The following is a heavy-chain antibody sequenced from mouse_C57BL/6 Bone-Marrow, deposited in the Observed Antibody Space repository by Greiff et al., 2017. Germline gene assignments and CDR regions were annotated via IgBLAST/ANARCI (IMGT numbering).Heavy chain of an antibody. J-gene: IGHJ2*01. Sequence: EVHLVESGGDLVKPGGSLKLSCAASGFTFSSYGMSWVRQTPDKRLEWVATISSGGSYTYYPDSVKGRFTISRDNAKNTLYLQMSSLKSEDTAMYYCARRGCGSSSLYYFDYWGQGTTLTVSS. D-gene: IGHD1-1*01. V-gene: IGHV5-6*01. CDR3: ARRGCGSSSLYYFDY. CDR1: GFTFSSYG. CDR2: ISSGGSYT.